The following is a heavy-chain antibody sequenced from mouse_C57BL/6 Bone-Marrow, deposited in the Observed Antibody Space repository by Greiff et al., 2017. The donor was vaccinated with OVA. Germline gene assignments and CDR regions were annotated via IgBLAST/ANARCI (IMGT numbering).Heavy chain of an antibody. CDR2: IYPSDSET. V-gene: IGHV1-61*01. CDR1: GYTFTSYW. CDR3: ARKDYDWFAY. J-gene: IGHJ3*01. D-gene: IGHD2-4*01. Sequence: QVQLQQPGAELVRPGSSVKLSCKASGYTFTSYWMEWVKQRPGQGLEWIGNIYPSDSETHYNQKFKDKATLTVDKSTSTVYMHLSSLTSEDSAVYYCARKDYDWFAYWGQGTLVTVSA.